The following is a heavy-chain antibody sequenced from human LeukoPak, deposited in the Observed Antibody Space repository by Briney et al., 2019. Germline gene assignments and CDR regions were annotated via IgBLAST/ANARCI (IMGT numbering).Heavy chain of an antibody. D-gene: IGHD3-22*01. J-gene: IGHJ5*02. Sequence: PSETLSLTCTVSGGSISSGGYYWSWIRQHPGKGLEWIGYSYYSGTTCYNPSLKSRVTISVDTSKNQFSLKLSSVTAADTALYYCARASYYYDSSAYYYLNWFDPWGQGTLVTVSS. V-gene: IGHV4-31*03. CDR2: SYYSGTT. CDR3: ARASYYYDSSAYYYLNWFDP. CDR1: GGSISSGGYY.